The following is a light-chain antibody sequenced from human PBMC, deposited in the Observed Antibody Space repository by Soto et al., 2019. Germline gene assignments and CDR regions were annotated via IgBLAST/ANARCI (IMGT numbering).Light chain of an antibody. CDR3: QQYNYSPWT. J-gene: IGKJ1*01. CDR1: QSVGSNY. Sequence: EIVLTQSPGTLSLSPGERATLSCRASQSVGSNYLAWYQQKPGQAPRLLIYGASSRATGIPDRFSGGGSGTDFTITISRLEPEDFAVYYCQQYNYSPWTYGQGTKVEIK. CDR2: GAS. V-gene: IGKV3-20*01.